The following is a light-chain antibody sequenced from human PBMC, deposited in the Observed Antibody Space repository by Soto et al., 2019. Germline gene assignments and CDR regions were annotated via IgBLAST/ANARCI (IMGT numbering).Light chain of an antibody. CDR2: KAS. J-gene: IGKJ1*01. CDR1: QSISSW. CDR3: QHYNNYPWT. Sequence: DIQMTQSPSTLSASIGDRVTITCRASQSISSWLAWYQQKPGKAPTVLIYKASTLKSGVPSRFSGSGSGTEFTLTISRLQPDDFATYYCQHYNNYPWTFGQGTRVEI. V-gene: IGKV1-5*03.